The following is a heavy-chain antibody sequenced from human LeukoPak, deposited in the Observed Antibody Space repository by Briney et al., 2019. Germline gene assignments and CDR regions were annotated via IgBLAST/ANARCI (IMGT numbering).Heavy chain of an antibody. CDR2: IRNKANRYTT. CDR3: VRGRISFDY. J-gene: IGHJ4*02. Sequence: GGSLRLSCAVSGFTYSDHYMDWVRQAPGKGLEWVGRIRNKANRYTTEYAASVKGRFSISRDDSRNSLYLQMNSLNTEDTAVYYCVRGRISFDYWGQGTLVTVSS. CDR1: GFTYSDHY. D-gene: IGHD2-15*01. V-gene: IGHV3-72*01.